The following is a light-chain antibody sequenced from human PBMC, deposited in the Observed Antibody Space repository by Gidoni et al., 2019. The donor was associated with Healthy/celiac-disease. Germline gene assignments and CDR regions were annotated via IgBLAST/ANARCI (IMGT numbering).Light chain of an antibody. CDR2: QDS. CDR1: QLGDKY. V-gene: IGLV3-1*01. J-gene: IGLJ2*01. CDR3: QAWDSSTARVV. Sequence: SYELTQPPSVSVSPGQTASITCSGDQLGDKYACWYQQKPGQSPVLVIYQDSKRPSGIPARFSGSNSGNTATLTISGTQAMDEADYYCQAWDSSTARVVFGGGTKLTVL.